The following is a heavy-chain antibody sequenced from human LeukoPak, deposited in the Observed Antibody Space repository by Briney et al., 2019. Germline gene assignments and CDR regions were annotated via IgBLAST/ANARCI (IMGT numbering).Heavy chain of an antibody. CDR2: IKHDGSEK. CDR1: GFTFRIYW. J-gene: IGHJ6*02. Sequence: QAGGSLRLSCEASGFTFRIYWMSWVRQAPGKGLEWVANIKHDGSEKYYVDSVKGRFTISRDNAKNSLYLQMNSLRAEDTAVYYCARDYFYPMDVWGQGTTVTVSS. V-gene: IGHV3-7*04. CDR3: ARDYFYPMDV.